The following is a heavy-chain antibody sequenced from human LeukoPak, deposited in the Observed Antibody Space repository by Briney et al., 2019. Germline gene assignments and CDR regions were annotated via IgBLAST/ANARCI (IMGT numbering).Heavy chain of an antibody. J-gene: IGHJ4*02. D-gene: IGHD1-26*01. CDR2: INPNSGGT. V-gene: IGHV1-2*02. CDR1: GYTFSDNY. CDR3: AREDRQGALHSY. Sequence: ASVKVSCKASGYTFSDNYMHWVRQAPGQGLEWMGWINPNSGGTNYAQKFQGRVSMTRDTSISTAYMELSRLRSDDTAVYYCAREDRQGALHSYWGQGTLVTVSS.